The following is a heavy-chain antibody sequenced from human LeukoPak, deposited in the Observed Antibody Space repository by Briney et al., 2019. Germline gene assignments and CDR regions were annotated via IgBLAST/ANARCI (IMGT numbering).Heavy chain of an antibody. J-gene: IGHJ4*02. V-gene: IGHV4-39*07. Sequence: SETLSLTCTVSGGSISSSSYYWGWIRQPPGKGLEWIGSIYYSGSTYYNPSLKSRVTISVDTSKSQFSLKLSSVTAADTAVYYCARAWSSSSGFDYWGQGTLVTVSS. CDR1: GGSISSSSYY. CDR2: IYYSGST. D-gene: IGHD6-6*01. CDR3: ARAWSSSSGFDY.